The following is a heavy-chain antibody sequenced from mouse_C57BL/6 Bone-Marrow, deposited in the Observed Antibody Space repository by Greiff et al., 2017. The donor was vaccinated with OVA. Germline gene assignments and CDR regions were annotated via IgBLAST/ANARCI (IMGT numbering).Heavy chain of an antibody. CDR3: ARLRDGYSWFAY. CDR2: IDPSDSYT. J-gene: IGHJ3*01. V-gene: IGHV1-50*01. CDR1: GYTFTSYW. D-gene: IGHD2-3*01. Sequence: VQLQQPGAELVKPGASVKLSCKASGYTFTSYWMQWVKQRPGQGLEWIGEIDPSDSYTNYNQKFKGKATLTVDTSSSTAYMQLSSLTSEDSAVYYCARLRDGYSWFAYWGQGTLVTVSA.